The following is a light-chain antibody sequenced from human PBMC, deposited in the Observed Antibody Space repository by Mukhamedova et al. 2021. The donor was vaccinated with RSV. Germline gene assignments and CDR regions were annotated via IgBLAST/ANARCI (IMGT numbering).Light chain of an antibody. CDR3: LQDYSYPRT. Sequence: WYQRRVHGRAPRLLIYTASTLQSGVPSRFSGSGFGTDFTLTISSLQPEDFATCYCLQDYSYPRTFGQGTKVEIK. J-gene: IGKJ1*01. CDR2: TAS. V-gene: IGKV1-6*01.